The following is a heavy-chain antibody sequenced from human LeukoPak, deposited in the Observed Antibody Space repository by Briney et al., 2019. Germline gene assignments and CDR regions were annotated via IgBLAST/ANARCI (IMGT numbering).Heavy chain of an antibody. Sequence: GGSLRLSCAASGFTFSSYATCWVREAPGKGLEWVSAICGSGGSTYYADSVKGRFTISRDNSKNTLYLQMNTLRAQETAVYYSAKAPTSVLRYFVWPLRSDAFDIWGQGTMVTVSS. CDR3: AKAPTSVLRYFVWPLRSDAFDI. CDR2: ICGSGGST. V-gene: IGHV3-23*01. J-gene: IGHJ3*02. D-gene: IGHD3-9*01. CDR1: GFTFSSYA.